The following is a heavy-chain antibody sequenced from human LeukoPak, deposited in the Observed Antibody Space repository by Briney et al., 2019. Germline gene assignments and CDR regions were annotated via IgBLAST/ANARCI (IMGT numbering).Heavy chain of an antibody. D-gene: IGHD1-26*01. CDR3: ARDSRMGEGYYYYGMDV. J-gene: IGHJ6*02. Sequence: PGGSLRLSCAASGFTFSSYSMNWVRQAPGKGLEWVSSISSSSSYIYYADSVRGRFTISRDNAKNSLYLQMNSLRAEDTAVYYCARDSRMGEGYYYYGMDVWGQGTTVTVSS. CDR1: GFTFSSYS. V-gene: IGHV3-21*01. CDR2: ISSSSSYI.